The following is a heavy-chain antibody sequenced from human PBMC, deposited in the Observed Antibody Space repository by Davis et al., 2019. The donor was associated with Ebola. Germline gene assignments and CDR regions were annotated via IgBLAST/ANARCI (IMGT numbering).Heavy chain of an antibody. CDR3: ARDRGDSSGFYYFDY. J-gene: IGHJ4*02. Sequence: GESLKISCAASGFTFSVYGMHWVRQAPDKGLEWVALIWYDGSDKYYADSVKGRFTISRDNSKNTLYLQMNSLRAEDTAVYYCARDRGDSSGFYYFDYWGQGTLVTVSS. CDR1: GFTFSVYG. D-gene: IGHD3-22*01. V-gene: IGHV3-33*01. CDR2: IWYDGSDK.